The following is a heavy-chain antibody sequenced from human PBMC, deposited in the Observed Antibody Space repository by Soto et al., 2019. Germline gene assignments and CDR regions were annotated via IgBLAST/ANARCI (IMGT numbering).Heavy chain of an antibody. V-gene: IGHV1-18*01. CDR3: ARDLRGYCSGGSCLTSYGY. J-gene: IGHJ4*02. CDR1: GYTFTSYG. Sequence: ASVKVSCKASGYTFTSYGISWVRQAPGQGLEWMGWISAYNGNTNYAQKLQGRVTMTTDTSTSTAYMELRSLRSDDTAVYYCARDLRGYCSGGSCLTSYGYWGQGTLVTVSS. D-gene: IGHD2-15*01. CDR2: ISAYNGNT.